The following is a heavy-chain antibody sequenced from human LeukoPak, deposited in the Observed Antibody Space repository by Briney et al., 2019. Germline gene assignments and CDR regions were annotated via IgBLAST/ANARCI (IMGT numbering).Heavy chain of an antibody. CDR1: GFTFSSYA. Sequence: GGSLRLSCAASGFTFSSYAMSWVRQAPGKGLEWVSGMSISGGSTYYADSVKGRFTISRDNSKNTLYLQMNTLRAEDTAVYYCAKDREYNYVYDAFVIWGQGTLVTVSS. V-gene: IGHV3-23*01. CDR2: MSISGGST. J-gene: IGHJ3*02. CDR3: AKDREYNYVYDAFVI. D-gene: IGHD2/OR15-2a*01.